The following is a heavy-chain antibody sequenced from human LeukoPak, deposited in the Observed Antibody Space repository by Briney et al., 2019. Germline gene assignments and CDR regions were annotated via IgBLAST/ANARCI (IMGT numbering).Heavy chain of an antibody. Sequence: GGSLRLSCAASGFTFSSYEMNWVRQPAGKGLEWVSYISSSGSTIYYADSVKGRFTIARDNAKNSLYLQMNRLRAEDTAVYYCARGGGSYPFFDYWGQGNLVTVSS. V-gene: IGHV3-48*03. D-gene: IGHD1-26*01. J-gene: IGHJ4*02. CDR1: GFTFSSYE. CDR2: ISSSGSTI. CDR3: ARGGGSYPFFDY.